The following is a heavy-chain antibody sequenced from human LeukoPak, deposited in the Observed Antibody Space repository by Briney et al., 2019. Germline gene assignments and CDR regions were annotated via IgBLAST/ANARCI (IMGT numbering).Heavy chain of an antibody. J-gene: IGHJ6*02. CDR1: GFTFSSYG. Sequence: GGSLRLSCAASGFTFSSYGMHWVRQAPGKGLEWVAFIRYDGSNKYYADSVKGRFTISRDNSKNTLYLQMNSLRAEDTAVYYCARNSDTAITYYYGMDVWGQGTTVTVSS. CDR3: ARNSDTAITYYYGMDV. V-gene: IGHV3-30*02. CDR2: IRYDGSNK. D-gene: IGHD5-18*01.